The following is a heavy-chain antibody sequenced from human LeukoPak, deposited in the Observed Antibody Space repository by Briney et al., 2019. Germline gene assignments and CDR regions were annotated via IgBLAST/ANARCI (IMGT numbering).Heavy chain of an antibody. CDR3: AKWGDYDILTGYYVSDY. D-gene: IGHD3-9*01. J-gene: IGHJ4*02. CDR2: ITGSGSGI. Sequence: GGSLRLSCAASGFTFSNYAMSWVRQAPGKGLEWVSAITGSGSGIYYADSMKSRFTISRDNSKNTLYLQINSLRAEDTAVYYCAKWGDYDILTGYYVSDYWGQGTLVTVSS. CDR1: GFTFSNYA. V-gene: IGHV3-23*01.